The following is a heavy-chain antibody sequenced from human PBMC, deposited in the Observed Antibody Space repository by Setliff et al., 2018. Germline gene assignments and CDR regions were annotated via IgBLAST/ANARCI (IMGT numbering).Heavy chain of an antibody. D-gene: IGHD2-2*01. CDR2: TYHDGNP. V-gene: IGHV4-61*05. J-gene: IGHJ4*02. CDR3: TRGGERYHTAN. Sequence: SETLSLTCTVSGGSVSNSGFFWGWLRQAPGKGLEWIGFTYHDGNPKFNPSVNYNPSLKSRITMSIDKSKNQFSLNLRSVTAADTAVYYCTRGGERYHTANWGQGALVTSPQ. CDR1: GGSVSNSGFF.